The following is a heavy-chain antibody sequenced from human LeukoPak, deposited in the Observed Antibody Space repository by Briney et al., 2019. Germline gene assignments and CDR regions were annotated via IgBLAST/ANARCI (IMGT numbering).Heavy chain of an antibody. CDR1: GYTFTSYG. J-gene: IGHJ4*02. V-gene: IGHV1-18*01. D-gene: IGHD2-21*01. CDR2: ISAYNGNT. CDR3: ARMAYCGGDCYLNSLDY. Sequence: ASVKVSCKASGYTFTSYGISWVRQAPGQGLEWMGWISAYNGNTNYAQKLQCRVTMTTDTSTSTVYMELSSLRSEDTAVYYCARMAYCGGDCYLNSLDYWGQGTLVTVSS.